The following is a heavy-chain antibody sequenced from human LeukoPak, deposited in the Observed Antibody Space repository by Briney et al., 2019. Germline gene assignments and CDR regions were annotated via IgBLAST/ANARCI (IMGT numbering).Heavy chain of an antibody. CDR3: ARDLTTMGNY. J-gene: IGHJ4*02. D-gene: IGHD4-11*01. Sequence: ASVKVSCKATGYTFTNYYMHWVRQAPGQGLEWMGIINPSGGSTTYAQKFQGRVTMTRDTSTNTVYMELSSLRSDDTAIYYCARDLTTMGNYWGQGTLVTVSS. CDR2: INPSGGST. CDR1: GYTFTNYY. V-gene: IGHV1-46*01.